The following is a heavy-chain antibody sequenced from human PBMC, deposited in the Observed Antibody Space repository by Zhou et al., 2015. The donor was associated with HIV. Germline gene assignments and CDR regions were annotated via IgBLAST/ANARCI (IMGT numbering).Heavy chain of an antibody. CDR3: AKDSGPVLDSGSGSYDF. V-gene: IGHV3-30*18. Sequence: QVQLVDSGGGVVQPGWSLRLSCAASGFTFSDYGMHWVRQAPGKGLEWLAVISFDGSTKYYADSVRGRFTVSRDSSKNTLYLQMNSLRTEDTAVYYCAKDSGPVLDSGSGSYDFWGQGSLVTVSS. CDR1: GFTFSDYG. D-gene: IGHD3-10*01. CDR2: ISFDGSTK. J-gene: IGHJ4*01.